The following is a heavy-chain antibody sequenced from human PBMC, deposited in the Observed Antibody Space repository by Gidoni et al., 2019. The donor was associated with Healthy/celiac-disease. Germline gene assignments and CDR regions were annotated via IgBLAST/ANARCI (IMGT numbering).Heavy chain of an antibody. CDR3: ARDVKYSSSWSGYYYGMDV. V-gene: IGHV4-34*01. D-gene: IGHD6-13*01. J-gene: IGHJ6*02. CDR1: GGSFSGYY. Sequence: QVQLQQWGAGLLKPSETLSLTCTVYGGSFSGYYWSWIPQPPGKGLEWIGEINHSGSTNYNPSLKSRVTISVDTSKNQFSLKFSSVTAADTAVYYCARDVKYSSSWSGYYYGMDVWGQGTTVTVSS. CDR2: INHSGST.